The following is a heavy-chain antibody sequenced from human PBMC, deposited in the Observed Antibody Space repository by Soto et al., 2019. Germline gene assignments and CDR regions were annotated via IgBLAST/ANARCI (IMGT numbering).Heavy chain of an antibody. CDR1: EFSFSNYA. CDR3: AKVNWFSHFFLYGMDV. J-gene: IGHJ6*02. Sequence: GGSLRLSCAASEFSFSNYAMTWVRQAPGKGLDWVSLVSGSGATTYYAVSVKGRFTISRDNSKNTLYLQMDSVRADDTAVYYCAKVNWFSHFFLYGMDVWGQGTTVTVSS. CDR2: VSGSGATT. V-gene: IGHV3-23*01. D-gene: IGHD1-20*01.